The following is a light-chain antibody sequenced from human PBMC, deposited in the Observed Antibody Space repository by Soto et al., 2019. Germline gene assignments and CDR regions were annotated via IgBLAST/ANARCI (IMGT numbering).Light chain of an antibody. Sequence: QSALTQPPSASGSPGQSVTISCTGTSSDVGGYNSVSWYQQHPGKAPKLMIYEVSKWPSGVPDRFSASKSDNTASLTVSGLQAEDEADYYCSSYAGTKNLLFGGGTKVTVL. CDR2: EVS. J-gene: IGLJ2*01. CDR3: SSYAGTKNLL. V-gene: IGLV2-8*01. CDR1: SSDVGGYNS.